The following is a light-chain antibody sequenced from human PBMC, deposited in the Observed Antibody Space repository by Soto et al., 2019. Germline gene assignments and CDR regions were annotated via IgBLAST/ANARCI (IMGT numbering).Light chain of an antibody. CDR2: GAS. V-gene: IGKV3-20*01. J-gene: IGKJ1*01. Sequence: EIVLTQSPATLSLSPGERATLSCRASQTVSSRYLARYQQKPGQAPRLLIYGASSRATGIPDRFSGSGSGTDFTLTISRLEPEDFAVYYCQQYGSSPGTFGQGTKVEI. CDR3: QQYGSSPGT. CDR1: QTVSSRY.